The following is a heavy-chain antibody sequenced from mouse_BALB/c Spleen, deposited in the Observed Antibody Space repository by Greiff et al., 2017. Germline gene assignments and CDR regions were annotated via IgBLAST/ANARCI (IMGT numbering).Heavy chain of an antibody. CDR3: AREEVRDYYAMDY. D-gene: IGHD2-14*01. J-gene: IGHJ4*01. CDR1: GYSITSGYY. CDR2: ISYDGSN. V-gene: IGHV3-6*02. Sequence: EVKLMESGPGLVKPSQSLSLTCSVTGYSITSGYYWNWIRQFPGNKLEWMGYISYDGSNNYNPSLKNRISITRDTSKNQFFLKLNSVTTEDTATYYCAREEVRDYYAMDYWGQGTSVTVSS.